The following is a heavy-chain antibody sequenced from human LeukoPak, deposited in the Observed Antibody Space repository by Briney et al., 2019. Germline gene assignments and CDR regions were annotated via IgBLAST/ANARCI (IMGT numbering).Heavy chain of an antibody. CDR1: GGSISSYY. Sequence: PSETLSLTCTVSGGSISSYYWSWIRQPPGKGLEWIGYIYYSGSTNYNPSLKSRVTISVDTSKNQFSRKLSSVTAADTAVYYCARENTHDIAVAGRDAFDIWGQGTMVTVSS. CDR2: IYYSGST. CDR3: ARENTHDIAVAGRDAFDI. V-gene: IGHV4-59*01. D-gene: IGHD6-19*01. J-gene: IGHJ3*02.